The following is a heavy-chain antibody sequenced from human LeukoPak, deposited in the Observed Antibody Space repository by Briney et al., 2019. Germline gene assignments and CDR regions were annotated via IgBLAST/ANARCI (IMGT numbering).Heavy chain of an antibody. J-gene: IGHJ4*02. CDR1: GFTFDDYA. CDR3: AKDRVPSIAVAGDFDY. Sequence: PGGSLRLSCAASGFTFDDYAMHWVRQAPGKGLEWVSGISWNSGSIGYADSVKGRFTISRDNAKNSLYPQMNSLRAEDTALYYCAKDRVPSIAVAGDFDYWGQGTLVTVSS. V-gene: IGHV3-9*01. D-gene: IGHD6-19*01. CDR2: ISWNSGSI.